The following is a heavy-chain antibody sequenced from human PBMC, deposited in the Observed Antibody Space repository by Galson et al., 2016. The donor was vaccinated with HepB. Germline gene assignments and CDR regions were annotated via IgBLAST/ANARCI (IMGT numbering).Heavy chain of an antibody. CDR1: GFTFSSYA. CDR2: IKSYTDGGTT. CDR3: TTSSTRGYTYGPSAY. Sequence: SLRLSCAASGFTFSSYAMSWVRQAPGKGLEWVGRIKSYTDGGTTGYAAPMKGRFTFSRDESNNRLYLQMNSLKTEDTAVYYCTTSSTRGYTYGPSAYWGRGTLVAVSS. V-gene: IGHV3-15*01. D-gene: IGHD5-18*01. J-gene: IGHJ4*02.